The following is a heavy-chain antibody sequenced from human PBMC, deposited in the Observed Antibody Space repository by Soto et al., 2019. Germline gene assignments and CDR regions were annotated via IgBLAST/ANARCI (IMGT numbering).Heavy chain of an antibody. J-gene: IGHJ5*02. CDR2: ISYDGSNK. D-gene: IGHD2-15*01. CDR1: GFTCSNYG. Sequence: GVFLRLSCGGSGFTCSNYGMRWVRQAPGKGVEWVAGISYDGSNKHYADSAEGRFTISRDNSKSTVYLQMNSLRAEDTAIYYCARDLKEYCSDGKCNWFDPWGQGTLVTVSS. CDR3: ARDLKEYCSDGKCNWFDP. V-gene: IGHV3-30*03.